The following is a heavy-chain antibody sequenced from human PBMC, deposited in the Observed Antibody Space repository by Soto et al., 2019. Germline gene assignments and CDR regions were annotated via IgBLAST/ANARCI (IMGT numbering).Heavy chain of an antibody. CDR2: IKGDEITT. Sequence: EVQLVESGENLVQPGGSLRLSCAASGFTFSSYWIHWVRQAPGKGLVWVSRIKGDEITTNYADSVKGRFTISRDNAKNTVFLQMRSLRAEDTALYYCARGLYGAYGQDFWGQGMLVTVSS. V-gene: IGHV3-74*01. CDR1: GFTFSSYW. D-gene: IGHD4-17*01. CDR3: ARGLYGAYGQDF. J-gene: IGHJ4*02.